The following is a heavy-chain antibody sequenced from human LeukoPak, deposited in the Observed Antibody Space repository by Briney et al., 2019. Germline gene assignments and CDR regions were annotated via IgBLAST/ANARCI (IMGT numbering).Heavy chain of an antibody. D-gene: IGHD6-13*01. Sequence: GGSLRLSCAASGFTFSNYAMHWVRQAPGKGLEWVAVISYDGSNKYHADSVKGRFTISRDNSKNTLYLQMNSLRAEDTAVYYCARGRGYSSSSDYWGQGTLVTVSS. J-gene: IGHJ4*02. CDR3: ARGRGYSSSSDY. CDR1: GFTFSNYA. V-gene: IGHV3-30-3*01. CDR2: ISYDGSNK.